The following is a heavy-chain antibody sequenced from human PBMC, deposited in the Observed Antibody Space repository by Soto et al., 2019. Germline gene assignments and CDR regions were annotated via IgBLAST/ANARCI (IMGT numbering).Heavy chain of an antibody. CDR1: GYTFTGYY. J-gene: IGHJ4*02. D-gene: IGHD6-19*01. V-gene: IGHV1-2*02. CDR2: INPNSGGT. CDR3: ASSPQSSGWSRFDY. Sequence: VASVKVSCKASGYTFTGYYRHWVRQAPGQGLEWMGWINPNSGGTNYAQKFQGRVTMTRDTSISTAYMELSRLRSDDTAVYYCASSPQSSGWSRFDYWGQGTLVTVSS.